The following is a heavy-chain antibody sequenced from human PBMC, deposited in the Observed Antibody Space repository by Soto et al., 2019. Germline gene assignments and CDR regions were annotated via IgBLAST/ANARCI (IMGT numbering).Heavy chain of an antibody. Sequence: GESLKISCAASGFTVSSNYMSWVRQAPGKGLEWVSVIYSGGSTYYADSVKGRFTISRHNSKNTLYLQMNSLRAEDTAVYYCARDNGYYYYMDVWGKVTTVTVSS. CDR1: GFTVSSNY. CDR3: ARDNGYYYYMDV. CDR2: IYSGGST. J-gene: IGHJ6*03. D-gene: IGHD3-16*02. V-gene: IGHV3-53*04.